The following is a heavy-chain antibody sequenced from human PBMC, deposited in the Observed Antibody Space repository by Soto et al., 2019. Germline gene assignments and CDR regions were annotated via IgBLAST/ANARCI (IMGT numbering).Heavy chain of an antibody. D-gene: IGHD3-16*01. CDR1: GFTFDDYG. V-gene: IGHV3-9*01. CDR2: ISWDSYSI. CDR3: AKARGGIDY. J-gene: IGHJ4*02. Sequence: DVQLVESGGGLVQPGRSLRLSCVGSGFTFDDYGMHWVRQAPGKGLEWVSGISWDSYSIGYADSVKGRFTISRDNAKNSLNLQMNSLKSEDTALYYCAKARGGIDYWGQGTLVTVSS.